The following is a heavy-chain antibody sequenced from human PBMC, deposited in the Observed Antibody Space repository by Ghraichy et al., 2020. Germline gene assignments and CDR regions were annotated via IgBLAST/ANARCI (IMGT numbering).Heavy chain of an antibody. D-gene: IGHD6-13*01. CDR3: ARLHGIATTGTPIYYYGMDV. Sequence: SETLSLTCTVSRGSINSNSYYWGWIRQPPGKGLEWIGSIYYSGSTYYNPSLKSRVTISVDTSKNQFSLKLSSVTAADTAVYYCARLHGIATTGTPIYYYGMDVWGQGTTVTVSS. CDR2: IYYSGST. CDR1: RGSINSNSYY. V-gene: IGHV4-39*01. J-gene: IGHJ6*02.